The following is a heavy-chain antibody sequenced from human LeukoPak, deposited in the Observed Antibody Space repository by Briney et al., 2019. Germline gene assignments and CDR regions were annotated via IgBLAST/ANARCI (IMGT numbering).Heavy chain of an antibody. CDR1: GGSFSGYY. CDR3: ASAHCSSTSCYSDFDY. J-gene: IGHJ4*02. CDR2: INHSGST. V-gene: IGHV4-34*01. Sequence: PSETLSLTCAVYGGSFSGYYWSWIRQPPGKGLEWIGEINHSGSTNYNPSLKSRVTISVDTSKNQFSLKLSSVTAADTAVYYCASAHCSSTSCYSDFDYWGQGTLVTVSS. D-gene: IGHD2-2*01.